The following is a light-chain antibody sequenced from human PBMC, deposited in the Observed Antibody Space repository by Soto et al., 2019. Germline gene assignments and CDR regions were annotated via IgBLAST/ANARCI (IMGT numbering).Light chain of an antibody. Sequence: EIVMTQSPATLSVSPGERATLSCRASQSISRNLAWYQQKPGQAPRLLIYGASTRATGIPARFSGSGSGTEFTLTISSLEPEDSAVYYCQQRYNWLTFGGGTKVEIK. CDR3: QQRYNWLT. CDR1: QSISRN. V-gene: IGKV3-15*01. J-gene: IGKJ4*01. CDR2: GAS.